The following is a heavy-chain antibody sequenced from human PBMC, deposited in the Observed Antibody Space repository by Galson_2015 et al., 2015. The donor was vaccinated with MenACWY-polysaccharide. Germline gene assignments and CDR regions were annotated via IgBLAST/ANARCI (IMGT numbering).Heavy chain of an antibody. CDR3: ARQWVSSGWYEA. V-gene: IGHV5-51*01. CDR1: GYNFTTYW. CDR2: IYPGDSDT. Sequence: QSGAEVKKPGESLKISCKGSGYNFTTYWIAWVRQMPGKGLEWMGIIYPGDSDTRYSPSFQGQVTYSADKAISTAYVQWSSLKASDTAMYYCARQWVSSGWYEAWGQGTLVTVSS. D-gene: IGHD6-19*01. J-gene: IGHJ5*02.